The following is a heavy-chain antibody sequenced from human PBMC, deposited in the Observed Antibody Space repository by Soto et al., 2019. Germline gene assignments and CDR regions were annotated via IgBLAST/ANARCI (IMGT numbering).Heavy chain of an antibody. CDR2: ISSNGGIT. D-gene: IGHD2-2*01. J-gene: IGHJ6*02. Sequence: GGSLRLSCAASGFSFSSYAMHWVRQAPGKGLEYVSGISSNGGITYYANSVKGRFTISRDNSKNTLYLQMGSLRAEDMAVYYCARGDIVVADVWGQGTTVTVSS. CDR3: ARGDIVVADV. V-gene: IGHV3-64*01. CDR1: GFSFSSYA.